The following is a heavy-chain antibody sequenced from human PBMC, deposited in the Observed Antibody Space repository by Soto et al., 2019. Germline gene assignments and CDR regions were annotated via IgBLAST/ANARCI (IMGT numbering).Heavy chain of an antibody. V-gene: IGHV3-30-3*01. Sequence: PGGSLRLACAASGFTSSSYAMHWVRQAPGKGLEWVAVISYDGNNKYYADSVKGRLTISRDNSNNTLYLQMNSLRAEDTAVYYCARDPTDIVVGVAATQGWFDYWGQGTLVTVSS. CDR2: ISYDGNNK. D-gene: IGHD2-15*01. CDR3: ARDPTDIVVGVAATQGWFDY. CDR1: GFTSSSYA. J-gene: IGHJ4*02.